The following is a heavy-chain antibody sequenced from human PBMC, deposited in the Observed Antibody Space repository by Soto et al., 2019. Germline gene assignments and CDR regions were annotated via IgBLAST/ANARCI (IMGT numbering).Heavy chain of an antibody. V-gene: IGHV3-30-3*01. CDR2: ISYDGSNK. CDR1: GFTFSSYA. D-gene: IGHD3-22*01. J-gene: IGHJ4*02. Sequence: GSLRLSCAASGFTFSSYAMHWVRQAPGKGLEWMAVISYDGSNKYYADSVKGRFTISRDNSKNTLYLQMNSLRAEDTAVYYCARGKGGYDSSGYYYGNDYWGQGTLVTVSS. CDR3: ARGKGGYDSSGYYYGNDY.